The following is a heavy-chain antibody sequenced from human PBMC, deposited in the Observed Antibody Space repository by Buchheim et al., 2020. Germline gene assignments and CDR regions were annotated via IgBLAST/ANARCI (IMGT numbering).Heavy chain of an antibody. CDR3: ARDIVVVVAATPDYYYYGMDV. CDR1: GYTFTSYY. Sequence: QVQLVQSGAEVKKPGASVKVSCKASGYTFTSYYMHWVRQAPGQGLEWMGIINPSGGSTSYAQKFQGRVTMTRDTSTSTAYMELSSLRSEDTAVYYCARDIVVVVAATPDYYYYGMDVWGQGTT. V-gene: IGHV1-46*03. CDR2: INPSGGST. D-gene: IGHD2-15*01. J-gene: IGHJ6*02.